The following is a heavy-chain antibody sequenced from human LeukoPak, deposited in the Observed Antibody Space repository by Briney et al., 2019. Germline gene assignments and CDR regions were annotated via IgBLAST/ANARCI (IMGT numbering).Heavy chain of an antibody. V-gene: IGHV4-34*01. CDR1: GGSFSGYY. J-gene: IGHJ4*02. D-gene: IGHD3-16*01. CDR3: ARDPGGRPDY. Sequence: SETLSLTCAVYGGSFSGYYWSWIRQPPGKGLEWIGEINHSGSTNYNPSLKSRVTISVDTSKNQFSLKLSSVTAADTAVYYCARDPGGRPDYWGQGTLVTVSS. CDR2: INHSGST.